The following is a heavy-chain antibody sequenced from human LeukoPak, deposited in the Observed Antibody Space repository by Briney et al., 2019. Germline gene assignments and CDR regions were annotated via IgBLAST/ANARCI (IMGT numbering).Heavy chain of an antibody. V-gene: IGHV1-69*06. CDR3: ASRVAGAPNYYGMDV. CDR2: FIPIFGTA. Sequence: SVKVSCKASGGTFSSYAISWVRQPPGQGLEWKGGFIPIFGTANYAQKFQGRVTITADKSTSTAYMELSSLRSEDTAVYYCASRVAGAPNYYGMDVWGKGTTVTVSS. CDR1: GGTFSSYA. J-gene: IGHJ6*04. D-gene: IGHD3-10*01.